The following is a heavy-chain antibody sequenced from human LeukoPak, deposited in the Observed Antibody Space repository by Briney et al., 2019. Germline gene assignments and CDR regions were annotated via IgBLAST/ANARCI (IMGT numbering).Heavy chain of an antibody. V-gene: IGHV4-59*08. CDR1: GGSIRSYY. D-gene: IGHD3-22*01. CDR2: IHYSGTT. J-gene: IGHJ4*02. CDR3: ATDYDSSGQHLDY. Sequence: SETLSLTCTVSGGSIRSYYWSWIRQPPGKGLEWIGYIHYSGTTSYNPSLKSRVTISVDTSKNQFSLKLSSVTAADTAVYYCATDYDSSGQHLDYWGQGTLVTVSS.